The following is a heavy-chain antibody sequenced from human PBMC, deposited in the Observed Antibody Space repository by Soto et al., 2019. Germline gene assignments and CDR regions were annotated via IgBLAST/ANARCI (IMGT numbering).Heavy chain of an antibody. CDR2: IYHSGST. CDR3: ARAYYDFWSGYLYYFDY. J-gene: IGHJ4*02. D-gene: IGHD3-3*01. CDR1: GGSLSSSNW. V-gene: IGHV4-4*02. Sequence: LETLSLTCALSGGSLSSSNWWSWVRQPPGKGLEWIGEIYHSGSTNYNPSLKSRVTISVDKSKNQFSLKLSSVTAADTAVYYCARAYYDFWSGYLYYFDYGGQGTLVTVSS.